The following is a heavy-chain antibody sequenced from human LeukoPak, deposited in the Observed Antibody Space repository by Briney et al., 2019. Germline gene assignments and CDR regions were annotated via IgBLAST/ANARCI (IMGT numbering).Heavy chain of an antibody. CDR1: GYSFTSYW. V-gene: IGHV5-51*01. J-gene: IGHJ4*02. CDR2: TYPGDSDT. CDR3: ARLSEQLDFDY. D-gene: IGHD6-13*01. Sequence: VESLKISCKGSGYSFTSYWIGWVRQMPGKGLEWMGITYPGDSDTSYSPSFQGQVTISADKPISTAYLQWSSLKASDTAMYYCARLSEQLDFDYWGQGTLVTVSS.